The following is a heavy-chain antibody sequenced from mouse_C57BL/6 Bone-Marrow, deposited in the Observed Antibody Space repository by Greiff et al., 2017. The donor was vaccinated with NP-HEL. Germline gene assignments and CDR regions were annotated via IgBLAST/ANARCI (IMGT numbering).Heavy chain of an antibody. D-gene: IGHD1-1*01. V-gene: IGHV1-50*01. CDR1: GYTFTSYW. CDR2: IDPSDSYT. CDR3: ARCYGSRDG. J-gene: IGHJ2*01. Sequence: QVQLQQPGAELVKPGASVKLSCKASGYTFTSYWMQWVKQRPGQGLEWIGEIDPSDSYTNYNQKFKGKATLTVDTSSSTAYMQLSSLTSEDAADYYCARCYGSRDGWGKGTTLTVSS.